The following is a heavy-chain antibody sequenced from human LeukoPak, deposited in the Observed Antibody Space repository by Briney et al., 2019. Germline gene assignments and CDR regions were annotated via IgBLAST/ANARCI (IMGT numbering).Heavy chain of an antibody. V-gene: IGHV1-69*05. Sequence: SVKVSCKASGGTFSSYAISWVRQAPGQGLEWMGGIIPIFGTANYAQKFQGRVTITRDTSTSTAYMELSSLRSEDTAVYYCARVGYYGSGSPPPFDYWGQGTLVTVSS. CDR3: ARVGYYGSGSPPPFDY. CDR2: IIPIFGTA. CDR1: GGTFSSYA. D-gene: IGHD3-10*01. J-gene: IGHJ4*02.